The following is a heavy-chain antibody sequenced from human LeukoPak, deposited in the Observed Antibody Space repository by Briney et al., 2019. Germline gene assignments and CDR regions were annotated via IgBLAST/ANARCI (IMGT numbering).Heavy chain of an antibody. CDR1: GGSFSGYY. CDR3: ARVIRYYYGSGSYAFDI. Sequence: NPSETLSLTCAVYGGSFSGYYWSWIRQPPGKGLEWIGEINHSGSTNYNPSLKSRVTISADTSKNQFSLKLSSVTAADTAVYYCARVIRYYYGSGSYAFDIWGQGTMVTVSS. J-gene: IGHJ3*02. CDR2: INHSGST. D-gene: IGHD3-10*01. V-gene: IGHV4-34*01.